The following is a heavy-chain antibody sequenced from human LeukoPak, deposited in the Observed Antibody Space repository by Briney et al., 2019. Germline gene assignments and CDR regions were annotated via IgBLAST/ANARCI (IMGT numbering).Heavy chain of an antibody. CDR1: GRSISSYY. Sequence: PSDSLSLTCTVSGRSISSYYCGWIRPPPGKGSEWIGYIYYSGSTNYNPSLKSRVTISVDTSKYQYSLKLSSVTAADTAVYYCARDQDGLDYWGQGTLVTVSS. V-gene: IGHV4-59*01. CDR3: ARDQDGLDY. D-gene: IGHD2-15*01. J-gene: IGHJ4*02. CDR2: IYYSGST.